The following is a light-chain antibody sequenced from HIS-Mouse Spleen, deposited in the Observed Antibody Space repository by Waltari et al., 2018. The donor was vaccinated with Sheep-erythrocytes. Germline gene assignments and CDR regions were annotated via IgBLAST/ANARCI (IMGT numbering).Light chain of an antibody. CDR3: QQSYSTPQFT. Sequence: DIQITQSPSSLSASVGDRVTITCRASQSISSYLNWYQQKPGKAPKLLIYAAYSLQSGVPSRFSGSGSGTDFTLTISSLQPEDFATYYCQQSYSTPQFTFGPGTKVDIK. CDR2: AAY. CDR1: QSISSY. J-gene: IGKJ3*01. V-gene: IGKV1-39*01.